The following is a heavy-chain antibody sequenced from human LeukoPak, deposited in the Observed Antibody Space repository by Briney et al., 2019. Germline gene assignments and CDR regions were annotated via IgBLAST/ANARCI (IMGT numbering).Heavy chain of an antibody. CDR3: AKSGGNTSSREFFDS. D-gene: IGHD3-10*01. J-gene: IGHJ4*02. CDR1: GFTFSRYG. Sequence: LGGSLRLSCAASGFTFSRYGMHWVRQAPVKGLEWVAFIRFDGSTKFCADSVKGRCTISRDNSKNTLYLQMNSLRAEDTAVYFCAKSGGNTSSREFFDSWGQGTLVTVSS. V-gene: IGHV3-30*02. CDR2: IRFDGSTK.